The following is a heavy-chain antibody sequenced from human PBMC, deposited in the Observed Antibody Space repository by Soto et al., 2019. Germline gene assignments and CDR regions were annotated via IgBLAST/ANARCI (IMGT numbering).Heavy chain of an antibody. CDR3: ARGGTVSSSWLYYYYGMDV. CDR2: IIPIFGTA. Sequence: GASVKVSCKASGGTFSSYAISWVRQAPGQGLEWMGGIIPIFGTANYAQKFQGRVTITADESTSTAYMELSSLRSEDTAVYYCARGGTVSSSWLYYYYGMDVWGQGTTVTVSS. D-gene: IGHD6-6*01. J-gene: IGHJ6*02. CDR1: GGTFSSYA. V-gene: IGHV1-69*13.